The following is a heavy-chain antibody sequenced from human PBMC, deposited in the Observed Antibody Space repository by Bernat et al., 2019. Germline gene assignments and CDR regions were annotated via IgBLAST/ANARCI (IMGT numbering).Heavy chain of an antibody. CDR2: ISSSGSYK. J-gene: IGHJ4*02. Sequence: EVQLVESGGGLVKPGGSLRLSCAASGFTFSSPSMNWVRQAPGKGLEWVSYISSSGSYKYYADSVQGRFTISRDNAKNSLYLQMNSLSDEDTAVYYCAGGSGNYGSYYFDYWGQGTLVTVSS. V-gene: IGHV3-21*01. CDR3: AGGSGNYGSYYFDY. CDR1: GFTFSSPS. D-gene: IGHD3-10*01.